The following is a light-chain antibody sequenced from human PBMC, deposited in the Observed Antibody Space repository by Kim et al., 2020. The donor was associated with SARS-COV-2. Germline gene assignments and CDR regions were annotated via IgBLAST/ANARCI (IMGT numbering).Light chain of an antibody. CDR1: KLGDKY. Sequence: SVSPGQTASITCPGDKLGDKYACWYQQKPGQSPVLVIYQDSQRPSGIPERFSGSNSGNTATLTISGTQAMDEADYYCQAWDSTYVVFGGGTQLTVL. CDR3: QAWDSTYVV. J-gene: IGLJ2*01. CDR2: QDS. V-gene: IGLV3-1*01.